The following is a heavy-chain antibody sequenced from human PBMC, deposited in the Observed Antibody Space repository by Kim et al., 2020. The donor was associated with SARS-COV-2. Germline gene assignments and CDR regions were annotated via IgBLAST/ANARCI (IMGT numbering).Heavy chain of an antibody. CDR2: ISYDGSNK. J-gene: IGHJ5*02. Sequence: GGSLRLSCAASGFTFSSYGMHWVRQAPGKGLEWVAVISYDGSNKYYADSVKGRFTISRDNSKNTLYLQMNSLRAEDTAVYYCARDRYCSGGSCNSWRFDP. V-gene: IGHV3-33*05. CDR1: GFTFSSYG. D-gene: IGHD2-15*01. CDR3: ARDRYCSGGSCNSWRFDP.